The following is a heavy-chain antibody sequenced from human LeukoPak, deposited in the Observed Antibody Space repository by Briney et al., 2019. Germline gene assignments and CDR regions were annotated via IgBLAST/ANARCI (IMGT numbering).Heavy chain of an antibody. Sequence: APAKVSCKASGGTFSSYTISWVRQAPGQGLEWMGRIIPILGIANYAQKFQGRVTITADKSTSTAYMELSSLRSEDTAVYYCARGGGDGYNSLDYWGQGTLVTVSS. CDR2: IIPILGIA. D-gene: IGHD5-24*01. CDR3: ARGGGDGYNSLDY. CDR1: GGTFSSYT. V-gene: IGHV1-69*02. J-gene: IGHJ4*02.